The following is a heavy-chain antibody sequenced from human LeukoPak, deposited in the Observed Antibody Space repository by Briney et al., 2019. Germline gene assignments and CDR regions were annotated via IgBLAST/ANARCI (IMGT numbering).Heavy chain of an antibody. J-gene: IGHJ6*02. D-gene: IGHD2-2*01. CDR3: ARGYIVVVPAAFYYYYGMVV. Sequence: ASVKVSCKASGYTFTGYYMHWVRQAPGQGLEWMGWINPNSGGTNYAQKFQGRVTMTRDTSISTAYMELSRLRSDDTAVYYCARGYIVVVPAAFYYYYGMVVWGQGTTVTVSS. CDR1: GYTFTGYY. CDR2: INPNSGGT. V-gene: IGHV1-2*02.